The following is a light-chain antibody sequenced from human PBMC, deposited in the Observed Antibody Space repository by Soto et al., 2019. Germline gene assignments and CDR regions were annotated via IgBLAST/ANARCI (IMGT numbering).Light chain of an antibody. V-gene: IGKV1-39*01. Sequence: DIQMTQSPSSLSASVGDRVTITCRASQSIRTYLNWYQQKPGKAPNLLIYAASSLQSGVPSRFSGSGSETDFTLTISSLQPEDFATYYCQQSYGSPPMHTFGQGTQLEI. CDR2: AAS. CDR1: QSIRTY. J-gene: IGKJ2*01. CDR3: QQSYGSPPMHT.